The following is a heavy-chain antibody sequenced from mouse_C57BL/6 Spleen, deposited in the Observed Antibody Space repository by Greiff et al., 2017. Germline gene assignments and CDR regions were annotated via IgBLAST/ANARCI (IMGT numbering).Heavy chain of an antibody. CDR3: AKSHYYGSSYGYFDV. Sequence: VQLQQPGAELVMPGASVKLSCKASGYTFTSYWMHWVKQRPGQGLERIGEIDPSDSYTNYNQKFKGKSTLTVDKSSSTAYMQLSSLTSEDSAVYYCAKSHYYGSSYGYFDVWGTGTTVTVSS. D-gene: IGHD1-1*01. J-gene: IGHJ1*03. CDR2: IDPSDSYT. V-gene: IGHV1-69*01. CDR1: GYTFTSYW.